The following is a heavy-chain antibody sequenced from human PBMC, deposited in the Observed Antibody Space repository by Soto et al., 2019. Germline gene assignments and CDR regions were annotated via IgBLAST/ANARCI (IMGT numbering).Heavy chain of an antibody. D-gene: IGHD2-8*01. CDR3: AREGLSNANWFDP. CDR2: IYYSGST. J-gene: IGHJ5*02. V-gene: IGHV4-59*01. CDR1: GGSISSYY. Sequence: SETLSLTCTVSGGSISSYYWSWIRQPPGKGLEWIGYIYYSGSTNYNPSLKSRVTISVDTSKNQFSLKLSSVTAADPAVYYCAREGLSNANWFDPWGQGTLVTVSS.